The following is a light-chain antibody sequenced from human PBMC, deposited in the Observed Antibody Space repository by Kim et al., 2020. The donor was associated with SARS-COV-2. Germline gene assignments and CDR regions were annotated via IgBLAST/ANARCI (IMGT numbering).Light chain of an antibody. CDR1: QTVDRN. J-gene: IGKJ4*01. V-gene: IGKV3-15*01. Sequence: EIVMTQSPATLSVSPGERVTLSCRASQTVDRNLAWYQQKGGQPPRLLIYRASTRATDIPDRFSGSGSGTEFTLTIHSLRSEDSANYYCQQYSKWPLTFGGGTKVDIK. CDR2: RAS. CDR3: QQYSKWPLT.